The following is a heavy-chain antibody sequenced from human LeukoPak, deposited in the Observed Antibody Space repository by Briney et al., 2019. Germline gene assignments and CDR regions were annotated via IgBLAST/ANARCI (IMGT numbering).Heavy chain of an antibody. V-gene: IGHV3-21*01. D-gene: IGHD2-15*01. Sequence: MTGGSLRLSCAASGFTFSIYGMNWVRQAPGEGLEWVASISSDSTNIYYTDSVKGRFTISRDNAKNSLYLQMNSLILEDTAVYYCARDGSGSGDYWGQGTLVTVSS. CDR3: ARDGSGSGDY. CDR1: GFTFSIYG. J-gene: IGHJ4*02. CDR2: ISSDSTNI.